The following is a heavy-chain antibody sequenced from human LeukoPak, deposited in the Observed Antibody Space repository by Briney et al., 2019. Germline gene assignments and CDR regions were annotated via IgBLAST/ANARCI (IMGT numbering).Heavy chain of an antibody. D-gene: IGHD3-10*01. J-gene: IGHJ4*02. V-gene: IGHV3-7*01. CDR3: AKVAKYYYGSETYYFFEH. CDR2: IKQDGTEK. CDR1: GFTFSSYS. Sequence: GGSLRLSCAASGFTFSSYSMNWVRQAPGKGLEWVANIKQDGTEKYYVDSVKGRFTISRDNAKNSLYPQMNSLRVEDTAVYYCAKVAKYYYGSETYYFFEHWGQGTPVTASS.